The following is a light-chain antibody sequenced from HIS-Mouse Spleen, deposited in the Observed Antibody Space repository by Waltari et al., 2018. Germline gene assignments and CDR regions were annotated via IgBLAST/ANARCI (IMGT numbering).Light chain of an antibody. V-gene: IGKV4-1*01. J-gene: IGKJ2*01. CDR2: WAS. Sequence: DIVMTQSPDSLAVSLGERAPINCKSSQSVLYSSNNNNYLAWYQQKPGQPPKLPIYWASTRESGVPARFSGSGSGTDFTLTISSLQAEDVAVYYCQQYYSTPYTFGQGTKLEIK. CDR1: QSVLYSSNNNNY. CDR3: QQYYSTPYT.